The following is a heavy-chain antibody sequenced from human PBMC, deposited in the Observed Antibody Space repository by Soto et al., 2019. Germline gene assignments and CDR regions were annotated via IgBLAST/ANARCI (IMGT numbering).Heavy chain of an antibody. CDR2: INHSGST. Sequence: SETLSLTCAVYDVSFSGYYWSWIRQPPGKGLEWIGEINHSGSTNYNPSLKSLVTISVDTSKNQFSLKLSSVTAADTAVYYCAREQMHRYYDILTGYYSNYYYGMDVWGQGTTVTVSS. CDR3: AREQMHRYYDILTGYYSNYYYGMDV. V-gene: IGHV4-34*01. CDR1: DVSFSGYY. J-gene: IGHJ6*02. D-gene: IGHD3-9*01.